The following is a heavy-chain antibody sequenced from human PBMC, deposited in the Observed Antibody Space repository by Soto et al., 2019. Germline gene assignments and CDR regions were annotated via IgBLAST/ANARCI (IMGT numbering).Heavy chain of an antibody. CDR3: ARGRVDTAMVGFDY. CDR1: GYTFTSYG. D-gene: IGHD5-18*01. CDR2: ISGYNGNT. V-gene: IGHV1-18*01. J-gene: IGHJ4*02. Sequence: ASVKVSCKASGYTFTSYGISWVRQAPGQGLEWMGWISGYNGNTNYAQKVQGRVTMTTDTSTSTGYMELRSLRSDDTAVYYRARGRVDTAMVGFDYWGQGTLVTVSS.